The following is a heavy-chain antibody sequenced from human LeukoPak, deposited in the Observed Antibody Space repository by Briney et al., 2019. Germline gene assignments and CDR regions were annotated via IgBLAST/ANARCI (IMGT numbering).Heavy chain of an antibody. J-gene: IGHJ4*02. CDR1: GFTLSSYW. CDR2: IKQDGSEK. V-gene: IGHV3-7*04. Sequence: PGGSLRLSCAASGFTLSSYWMSWVRQAPGKGLEWVADIKQDGSEKYYVDSVKGRFTISRDNAKNSLYLQMNSLRAEDTAVYYCARGGYDFWSGYYTEQFVDYWGQGTLVTVSS. CDR3: ARGGYDFWSGYYTEQFVDY. D-gene: IGHD3-3*01.